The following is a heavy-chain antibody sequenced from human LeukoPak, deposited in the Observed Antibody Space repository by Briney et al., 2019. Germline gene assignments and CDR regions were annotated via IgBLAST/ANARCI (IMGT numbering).Heavy chain of an antibody. D-gene: IGHD1-26*01. CDR1: GFTFSTYW. J-gene: IGHJ4*02. CDR2: IKGDESAK. Sequence: GGSLRLSCAASGFTFSTYWMAWVRQAPGKGLEWVANIKGDESAKHQADSVKGRFTISRDNAQNSVYLQMTSLRGEDTAVYYCSRDVGGSLDYWGQGTLVTVSS. V-gene: IGHV3-7*01. CDR3: SRDVGGSLDY.